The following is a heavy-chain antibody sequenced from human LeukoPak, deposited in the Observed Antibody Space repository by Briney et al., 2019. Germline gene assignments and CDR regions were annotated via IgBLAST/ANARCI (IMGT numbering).Heavy chain of an antibody. Sequence: ASVKLSCKASGYTVTTYNINWGRQSPGQGLEWRGWFSVYNGNTNYAQTRQGRVTMTTDTSTSTAYMELRSLKSDDTAVYYCARDFRQAMVSDWFDPWGQGTLVTVSS. CDR3: ARDFRQAMVSDWFDP. V-gene: IGHV1-18*01. CDR2: FSVYNGNT. D-gene: IGHD5-18*01. CDR1: GYTVTTYN. J-gene: IGHJ5*02.